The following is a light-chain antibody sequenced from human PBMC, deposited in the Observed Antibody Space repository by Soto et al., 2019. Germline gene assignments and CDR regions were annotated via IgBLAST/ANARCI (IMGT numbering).Light chain of an antibody. CDR1: QSISGW. J-gene: IGKJ2*01. CDR2: DAS. Sequence: DIQMTQSPYTLSPSVGDIVSITCRASQSISGWLAWYQQKPGKAPKLLIYDASSLESGVPSRFSGSGSGTAVSLTISRLQPADFATYDCQQDNSYSVKAFGQGTKLEIK. V-gene: IGKV1-5*01. CDR3: QQDNSYSVKA.